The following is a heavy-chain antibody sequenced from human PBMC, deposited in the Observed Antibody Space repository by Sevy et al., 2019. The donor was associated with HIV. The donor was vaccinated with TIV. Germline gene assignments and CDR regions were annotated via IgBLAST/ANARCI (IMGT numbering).Heavy chain of an antibody. D-gene: IGHD5-18*01. CDR1: GFPVSSNY. V-gene: IGHV3-66*01. CDR2: IYSDGST. Sequence: GGSLRLSCAASGFPVSSNYMSWVRQAPGKGLEWVSVIYSDGSTYHADSVKGRFTISRDNSKNTRYLQMNSLRVEDTAVYYCARGKSGYGYGLDYWGQGTQVTVSS. CDR3: ARGKSGYGYGLDY. J-gene: IGHJ4*02.